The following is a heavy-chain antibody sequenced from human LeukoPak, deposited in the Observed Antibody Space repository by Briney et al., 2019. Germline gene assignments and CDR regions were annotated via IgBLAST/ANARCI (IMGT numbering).Heavy chain of an antibody. CDR3: ARYGSGSYYYYYGMDV. Sequence: ASVKVSCKASGYTFTSYDINWVRQATGQGLEWMGWMNPNSGNTRYAQKFQGRVTMTRNTSISTAYMELSSLRSEDTAVYYCARYGSGSYYYYYGMDVWGQGTTVTVSS. CDR1: GYTFTSYD. V-gene: IGHV1-8*01. J-gene: IGHJ6*02. CDR2: MNPNSGNT. D-gene: IGHD3-10*01.